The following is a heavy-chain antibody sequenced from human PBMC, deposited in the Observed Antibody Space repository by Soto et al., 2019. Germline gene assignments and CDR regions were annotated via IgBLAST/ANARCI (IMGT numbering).Heavy chain of an antibody. D-gene: IGHD2-21*02. CDR1: GGSVSSGSYY. V-gene: IGHV4-61*01. CDR3: AMSPPAYCGGDCYGDYYGMDV. CDR2: IYYSGST. J-gene: IGHJ6*02. Sequence: SETLSLTCTVSGGSVSSGSYYWSWIRQPPGKGLEWIGYIYYSGSTNYNPSLKSRVTISVDTSKNQFSLKLSSVTAADTAVYYCAMSPPAYCGGDCYGDYYGMDVWGQGTTVTVSS.